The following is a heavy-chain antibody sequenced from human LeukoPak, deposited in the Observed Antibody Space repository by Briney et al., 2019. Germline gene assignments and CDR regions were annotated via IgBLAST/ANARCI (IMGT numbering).Heavy chain of an antibody. CDR3: ARDITTVTSYWYFDL. CDR2: IKQDGSEK. V-gene: IGHV3-7*01. J-gene: IGHJ2*01. D-gene: IGHD4-17*01. Sequence: GGSLRLSCAASGFTFSSYWMSWVRQAPGKGLEWVANIKQDGSEKYYVDSVKGRFTISRDNAKNSLYLQINTLRAEDTAVYYCARDITTVTSYWYFDLWGRGTLVTVSS. CDR1: GFTFSSYW.